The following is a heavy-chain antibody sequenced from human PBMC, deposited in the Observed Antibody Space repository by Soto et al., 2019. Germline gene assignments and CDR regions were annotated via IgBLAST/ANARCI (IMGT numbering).Heavy chain of an antibody. D-gene: IGHD5-12*01. CDR3: ARDRGHSPDFFDY. CDR1: GGYIDSDDYY. J-gene: IGHJ4*02. Sequence: TTEALCVPCTFSGGYIDSDDYYWTWIRQPPGKGLEWIGYIYSSGRTSYNPSLESRLTISIDASKNQFSLHLNSVSAADTAVYFCARDRGHSPDFFDYWGQGTLVTVSS. CDR2: IYSSGRT. V-gene: IGHV4-30-4*01.